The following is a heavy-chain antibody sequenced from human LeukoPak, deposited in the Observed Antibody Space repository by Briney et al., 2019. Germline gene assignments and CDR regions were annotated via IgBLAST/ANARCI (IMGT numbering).Heavy chain of an antibody. CDR3: AGGRRDIVVVVAATVLDY. V-gene: IGHV4-34*01. CDR2: INHSGST. D-gene: IGHD2-15*01. J-gene: IGHJ4*02. CDR1: GGSFSGYY. Sequence: PSETLSLTCAVYGGSFSGYYWSWIRQPPGKGLEWIGEINHSGSTNYNPSLKSRVTISVDTSKNQFSLKLSSVTAADTAVYYCAGGRRDIVVVVAATVLDYWGQGTLVTVSS.